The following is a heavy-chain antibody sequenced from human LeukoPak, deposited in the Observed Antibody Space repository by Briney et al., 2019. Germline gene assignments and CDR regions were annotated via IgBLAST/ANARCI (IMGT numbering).Heavy chain of an antibody. CDR3: AREKLPGYYGSVDY. CDR1: GLIFSDYA. CDR2: IYHSGST. Sequence: GSLRLSCAASGLIFSDYAMSWIRQPPGKGLEWIGSIYHSGSTYYNPSLKSRVTISVDTSKNQFSLKLSSVTAADTAVYYCAREKLPGYYGSVDYWGQGTLVTVSS. V-gene: IGHV4-38-2*02. D-gene: IGHD3-10*01. J-gene: IGHJ4*02.